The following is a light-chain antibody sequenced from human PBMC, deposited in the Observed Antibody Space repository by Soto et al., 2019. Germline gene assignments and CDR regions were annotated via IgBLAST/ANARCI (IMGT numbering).Light chain of an antibody. CDR2: GAS. V-gene: IGKV3-15*01. Sequence: EVVMRQSPATLSVFPGERVTLSCRASQFVSTNLAWYQQKPGQAPRLLIYGASTRATGIPARFSGSGSGTEFTLTISSLQSEDFGVYYCQQFNNWPPLTFGGGTKVEIK. CDR1: QFVSTN. J-gene: IGKJ4*01. CDR3: QQFNNWPPLT.